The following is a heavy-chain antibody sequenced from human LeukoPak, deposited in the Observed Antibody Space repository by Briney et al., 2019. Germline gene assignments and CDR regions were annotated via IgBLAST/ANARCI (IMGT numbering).Heavy chain of an antibody. D-gene: IGHD5-24*01. CDR1: GFTFSSYA. V-gene: IGHV3-30*04. Sequence: GRSLRLSCAASGFTFSSYAMHWVRQAPGKGLEWVAVISYDGSNKYYADSVKGRFTISRDNSKNTLYLQMNSLRAEDTAVYYCARLAQFYGMDVWGKGPRSPSPQ. J-gene: IGHJ6*01. CDR3: ARLAQFYGMDV. CDR2: ISYDGSNK.